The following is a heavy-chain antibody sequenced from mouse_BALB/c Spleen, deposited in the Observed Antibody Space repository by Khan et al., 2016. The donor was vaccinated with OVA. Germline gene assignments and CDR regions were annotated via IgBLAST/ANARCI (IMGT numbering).Heavy chain of an antibody. CDR3: ARVYGDDIDY. V-gene: IGHV3-2*02. CDR1: GYSITSYYV. CDR2: ISYSGNT. Sequence: EVQLKESGPGLVKPSQSLYLSCTASGYSITSYYVWYLIQQPPGNLLVWMGFISYSGNTKYNPPLKSRFSITRDTSKNPFFLQLNSVTTEDSDTYYCARVYGDDIDYWGQGTSLTVSS. D-gene: IGHD1-1*01. J-gene: IGHJ2*02.